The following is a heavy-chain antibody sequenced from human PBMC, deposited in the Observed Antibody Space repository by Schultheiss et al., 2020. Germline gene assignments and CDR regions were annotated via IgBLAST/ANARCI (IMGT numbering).Heavy chain of an antibody. J-gene: IGHJ4*02. CDR3: TRAYSSSELVDY. CDR2: IKSKTDGGTT. CDR1: GFTFSSYA. D-gene: IGHD6-6*01. Sequence: GGSLRLSCAASGFTFSSYAMSWVRQAPGKGLEWVGRIKSKTDGGTTDYAAPVKGRFTISRDDSRNTFYLQMNSLKTEDTAVYYCTRAYSSSELVDYWGQGTLVTVSS. V-gene: IGHV3-15*01.